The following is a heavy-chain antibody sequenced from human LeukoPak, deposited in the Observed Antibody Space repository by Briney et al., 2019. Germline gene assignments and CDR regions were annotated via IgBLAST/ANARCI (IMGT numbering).Heavy chain of an antibody. CDR1: GFTFDDYA. J-gene: IGHJ2*01. CDR2: ISWNSGSI. Sequence: TGGSLRLSCAASGFTFDDYAMHWVRQAPGKGLEWVSGISWNSGSIGYADSVKGRFTISRDNAKNSLYLQMNSLRAEDTALYYCAKDRYSRVPDGGYFDLWGRGTLVTVSS. CDR3: AKDRYSRVPDGGYFDL. V-gene: IGHV3-9*01. D-gene: IGHD4-11*01.